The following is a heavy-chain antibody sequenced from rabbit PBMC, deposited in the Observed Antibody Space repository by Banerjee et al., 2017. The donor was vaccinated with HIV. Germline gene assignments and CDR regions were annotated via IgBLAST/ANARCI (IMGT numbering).Heavy chain of an antibody. J-gene: IGHJ4*01. V-gene: IGHV1S40*01. CDR1: GFSFSSSYY. CDR3: ARSYGSSRGDLYFNL. Sequence: QSLEESGGDLVKPGASLTLTCTASGFSFSSSYYMCWVRQAPGKGLEWIACIYAGSSGSAYYASWAKGRFTISKTSSTTVTLQMTSLTAADTATYFCARSYGSSRGDLYFNLWGQGTLVTVS. D-gene: IGHD1-1*01. CDR2: IYAGSSGSA.